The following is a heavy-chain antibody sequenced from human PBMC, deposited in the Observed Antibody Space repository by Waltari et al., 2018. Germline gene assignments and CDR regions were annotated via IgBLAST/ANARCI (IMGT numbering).Heavy chain of an antibody. CDR1: GGSISSGSYY. V-gene: IGHV4-61*09. CDR3: ARVREATEVFDY. CDR2: IYTSGST. Sequence: QVQLQESGPGLVKPSQTLSLTCTVSGGSISSGSYYWVWIRQPAGKGLEWIGYIYTSGSTNYNPSLKSRVTISVDTSKTQCSLKLSSVTAADTAVYYCARVREATEVFDYWGQGTLVTVSS. D-gene: IGHD5-12*01. J-gene: IGHJ4*02.